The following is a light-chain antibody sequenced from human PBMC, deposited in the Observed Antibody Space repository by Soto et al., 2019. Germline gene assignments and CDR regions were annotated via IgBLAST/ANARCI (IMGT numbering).Light chain of an antibody. CDR3: QQYDEWPLT. CDR2: DSS. J-gene: IGKJ1*01. CDR1: QSVGRS. Sequence: VLTQSPATLSVSPGEGATLSCRASQSVGRSLAWYQQKPGQTPRLLMFDSSTRATGIPAKFSGSGSGTEFTLTISSLQSEDFAIFYCQQYDEWPLTFVPGTKVEIE. V-gene: IGKV3-15*01.